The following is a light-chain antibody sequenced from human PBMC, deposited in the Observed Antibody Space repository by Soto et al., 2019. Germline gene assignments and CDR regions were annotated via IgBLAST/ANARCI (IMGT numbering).Light chain of an antibody. J-gene: IGLJ1*01. CDR2: EVS. CDR3: CSYAGSSTPLI. Sequence: QSVLTQPASVSGSPGQSITISCTGTSSDAGSYNLVSWYQQHPGKAPKLMIYEVSKRPSGVSNRFSGSKSGNTASLTISGLQAEDEADYYCCSYAGSSTPLIFGTGTRSPS. V-gene: IGLV2-23*02. CDR1: SSDAGSYNL.